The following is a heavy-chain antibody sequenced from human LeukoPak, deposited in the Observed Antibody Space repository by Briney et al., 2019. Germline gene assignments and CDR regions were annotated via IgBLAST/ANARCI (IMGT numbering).Heavy chain of an antibody. CDR1: GYSFTSYW. D-gene: IGHD2-15*01. CDR3: ARRYCSGGSCYLSFDN. J-gene: IGHJ4*02. V-gene: IGHV5-51*01. Sequence: GESLKISCKGSGYSFTSYWIGWVRQMPGKGLEWMGISYPGDSDTRYSPSFQGQVTISADKSISTAYLQWSSLKASDTAMYYCARRYCSGGSCYLSFDNWGQGTLVTVSS. CDR2: SYPGDSDT.